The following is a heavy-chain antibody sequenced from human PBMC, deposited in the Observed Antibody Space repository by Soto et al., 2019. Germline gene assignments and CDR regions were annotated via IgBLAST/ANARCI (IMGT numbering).Heavy chain of an antibody. CDR2: ISGSSTTM. J-gene: IGHJ4*02. Sequence: VQLVESGGGLVQPGGSLRLSCAASGFTFSSYTMNWVRQAPGKGLEWVSYISGSSTTMYYADSVKGRFTISRDNAKNSLYLQMNSLRAEDTAVYYCARDQGDYWGQGTLVTVSS. CDR3: ARDQGDY. V-gene: IGHV3-48*01. CDR1: GFTFSSYT.